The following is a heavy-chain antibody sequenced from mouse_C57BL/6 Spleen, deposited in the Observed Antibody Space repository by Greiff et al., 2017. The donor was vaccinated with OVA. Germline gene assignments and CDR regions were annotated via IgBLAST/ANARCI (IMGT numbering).Heavy chain of an antibody. J-gene: IGHJ4*01. CDR1: GYTFTSYW. CDR2: IDPNSGGT. V-gene: IGHV1-72*01. Sequence: QVHVKQPGAELVKPGASVKLSCKASGYTFTSYWMHWVKQRPGRGLEWIGRIDPNSGGTKYNEKFKSKATLTVDKPSSTAYMQLSSLTSEDSAVYYCARGGLATVPHYYAMDYWGQGTSVTVSS. CDR3: ARGGLATVPHYYAMDY. D-gene: IGHD1-1*01.